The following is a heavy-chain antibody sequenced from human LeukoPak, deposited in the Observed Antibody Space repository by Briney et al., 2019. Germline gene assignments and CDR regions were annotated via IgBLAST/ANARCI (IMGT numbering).Heavy chain of an antibody. V-gene: IGHV4-34*01. CDR3: ARPLAVAGTFDP. J-gene: IGHJ5*02. Sequence: KPSETLSLTCAVYGGSFSGYYWSWIRQPPGKGLEWIGEINHSGSTNYNPSLKSRVTISVDTSKNQFSLKLSSVTAADTAVYYCARPLAVAGTFDPWGQGTLVTVSS. CDR1: GGSFSGYY. D-gene: IGHD6-19*01. CDR2: INHSGST.